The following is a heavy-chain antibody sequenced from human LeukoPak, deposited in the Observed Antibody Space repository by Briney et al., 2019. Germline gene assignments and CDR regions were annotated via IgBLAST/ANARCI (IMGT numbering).Heavy chain of an antibody. CDR3: ARVFQGYCSGGRCYDDAFDI. D-gene: IGHD2-15*01. V-gene: IGHV3-9*01. J-gene: IGHJ3*02. CDR1: GFTFDDYA. CDR2: ISWSSGSI. Sequence: QSGGSLRLSCAASGFTFDDYAMHWVRQAPGKGLEWVSGISWSSGSIGYADSVKGRFTISRDNAKNSLYLQMNSLRAEDTAVYYCARVFQGYCSGGRCYDDAFDIWGQETMVTVSS.